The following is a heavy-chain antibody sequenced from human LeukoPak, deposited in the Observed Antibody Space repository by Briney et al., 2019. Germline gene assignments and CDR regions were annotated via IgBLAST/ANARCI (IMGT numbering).Heavy chain of an antibody. V-gene: IGHV3-7*03. CDR3: AKRSSISSGYFDF. CDR2: IKQDGSEK. CDR1: GFTFSSYW. Sequence: GGSLRLSCAASGFTFSSYWMSWVRQAPGKGLEWVANIKQDGSEKYYVDSVKGRFTISRDNAKNSLYLQMNSLRAEDTAIYYCAKRSSISSGYFDFWGRGTLVTVSS. J-gene: IGHJ4*02. D-gene: IGHD3-22*01.